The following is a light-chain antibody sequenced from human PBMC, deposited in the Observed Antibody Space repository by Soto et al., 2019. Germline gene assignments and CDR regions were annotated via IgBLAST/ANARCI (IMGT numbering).Light chain of an antibody. CDR3: QQQNNWPPCM. J-gene: IGKJ1*01. V-gene: IGKV1-5*01. CDR2: YDA. Sequence: DIQLTQSPSTLPAYVADRLSIACPASQSSSSWLAWYQQKPAKAPKHLIYYDACRESSVPSSFSGSGSGTEVTITISSLQQEDFAVYYCQQQNNWPPCMFGHGTKVDIK. CDR1: QSSSSW.